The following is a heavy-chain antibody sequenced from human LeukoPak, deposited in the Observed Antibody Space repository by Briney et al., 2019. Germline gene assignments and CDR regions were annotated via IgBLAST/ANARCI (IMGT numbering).Heavy chain of an antibody. J-gene: IGHJ4*02. Sequence: GGSLSLSCAASGFTFSSYGMSWVRQAPGKGLEWVSAISGSGGSTYYADSVKGRFTISRDNSKNTLYLQMNSLRAEDTAVYYCAKEGDYDILTGYPRGIDSWGQGALVTVSS. CDR2: ISGSGGST. D-gene: IGHD3-9*01. V-gene: IGHV3-23*01. CDR3: AKEGDYDILTGYPRGIDS. CDR1: GFTFSSYG.